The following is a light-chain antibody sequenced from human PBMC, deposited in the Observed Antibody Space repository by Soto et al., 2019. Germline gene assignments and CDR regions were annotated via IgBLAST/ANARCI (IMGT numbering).Light chain of an antibody. J-gene: IGLJ1*01. CDR2: DVA. V-gene: IGLV2-14*03. Sequence: QSVPTQPASVSGSPGQSITISCTGTSSDVGRYKYVSWFQQHPGKVPKLIIYDVANRPSGVSNRFSGSKSGNTASLTISGLQADDEADYYCCAYRSTIAYVFGSGTKLTVL. CDR1: SSDVGRYKY. CDR3: CAYRSTIAYV.